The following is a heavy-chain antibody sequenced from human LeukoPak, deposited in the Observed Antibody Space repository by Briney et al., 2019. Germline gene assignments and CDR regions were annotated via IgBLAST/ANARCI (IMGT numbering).Heavy chain of an antibody. CDR3: ARGLGSVAADYYYYYMDV. D-gene: IGHD2-15*01. CDR1: GVSITTHY. V-gene: IGHV4-59*11. J-gene: IGHJ6*03. CDR2: IYHSGTT. Sequence: RTSETLSLXCTDSGVSITTHYWSWIRQPPGRGLESIGYIYHSGTTNYNPSLKSRVTISVDTSNNPFSLKLSSVTAADTAVYYCARGLGSVAADYYYYYMDVWGKGTTVTVSS.